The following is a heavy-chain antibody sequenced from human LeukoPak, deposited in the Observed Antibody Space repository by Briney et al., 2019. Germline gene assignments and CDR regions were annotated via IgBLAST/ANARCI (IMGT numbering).Heavy chain of an antibody. CDR3: ARETVAGTFDY. CDR2: INPNSGGT. V-gene: IGHV1-2*06. Sequence: GASVKVSCKASGYTFTGYYMHWVRQAPGQGLEWMGRINPNSGGTNYAQKFQGRVTMTRDTSNSTAYMELSRLRSDDTAVYYCARETVAGTFDYWGQGTLVTVSS. CDR1: GYTFTGYY. D-gene: IGHD6-19*01. J-gene: IGHJ4*02.